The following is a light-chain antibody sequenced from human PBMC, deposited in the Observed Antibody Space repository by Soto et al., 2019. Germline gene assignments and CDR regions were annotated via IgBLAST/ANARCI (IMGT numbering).Light chain of an antibody. Sequence: DIQMTQSPSSLSASVGDRVSITCRASQIISSYLNWYQQRPGKAPKLLIYAGSSLQSGVPSRFSGSGSGTDFTLTISSLQPEDFATYYCQQSYSTPRTFGQGTKVEIK. J-gene: IGKJ1*01. CDR3: QQSYSTPRT. CDR2: AGS. CDR1: QIISSY. V-gene: IGKV1-39*01.